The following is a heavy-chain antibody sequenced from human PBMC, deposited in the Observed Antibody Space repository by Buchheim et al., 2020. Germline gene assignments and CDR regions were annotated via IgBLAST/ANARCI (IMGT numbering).Heavy chain of an antibody. Sequence: QVQLQQWGAGLLKPSETLSLTCAVYGESFSSYYWSWIRQPPGKGLEWIGEINHNGGTNYNPSLKNRITITVDTSKNQFFLRLRSVTAADTAVYYCASRGDYWGQGTL. CDR2: INHNGGT. D-gene: IGHD1-26*01. CDR3: ASRGDY. J-gene: IGHJ4*02. CDR1: GESFSSYY. V-gene: IGHV4-34*01.